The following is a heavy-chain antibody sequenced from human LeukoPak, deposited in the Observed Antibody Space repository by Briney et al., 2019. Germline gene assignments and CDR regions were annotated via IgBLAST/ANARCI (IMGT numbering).Heavy chain of an antibody. Sequence: GGSLRLSCAASGFTFSSYSMNWVRQAPGKGLEWVSYISSSSSAIYYAASVKGRFTISRDNAKNSLYLQMNSLRAEDTAVYYCARGARKYYDSSGYYYWGQGTLVTVSS. D-gene: IGHD3-22*01. CDR3: ARGARKYYDSSGYYY. CDR1: GFTFSSYS. CDR2: ISSSSSAI. V-gene: IGHV3-48*04. J-gene: IGHJ4*02.